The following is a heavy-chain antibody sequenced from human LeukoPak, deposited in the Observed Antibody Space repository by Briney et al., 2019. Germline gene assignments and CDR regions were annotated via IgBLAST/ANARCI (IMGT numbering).Heavy chain of an antibody. V-gene: IGHV4-34*01. Sequence: SETLSLTCAVYGGSFSGYYWSWLRQPPGKGLEWIGEVNHSGSTNYNPSLKSRVTISVDTSKNQFSLKLSSVTAADTAVYYCARAYYYDSRYYYYGMDVWGQGTTVTVSS. CDR2: VNHSGST. D-gene: IGHD3-22*01. CDR1: GGSFSGYY. CDR3: ARAYYYDSRYYYYGMDV. J-gene: IGHJ6*02.